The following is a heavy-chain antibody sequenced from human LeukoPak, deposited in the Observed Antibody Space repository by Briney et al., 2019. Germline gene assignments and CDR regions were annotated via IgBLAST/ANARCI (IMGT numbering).Heavy chain of an antibody. CDR2: IKPDGSEK. J-gene: IGHJ4*02. CDR1: GFTFSNYW. CDR3: ARVDQRAAYNLNYFDY. Sequence: GGSLRLSCAASGFTFSNYWMSWVRQPPGKGLEWVAHIKPDGSEKNYVDSVKGRFTLFRDDAKNSVYLQMNSLRVEDTAVYYCARVDQRAAYNLNYFDYWGQGTLVTVSS. D-gene: IGHD5-24*01. V-gene: IGHV3-7*04.